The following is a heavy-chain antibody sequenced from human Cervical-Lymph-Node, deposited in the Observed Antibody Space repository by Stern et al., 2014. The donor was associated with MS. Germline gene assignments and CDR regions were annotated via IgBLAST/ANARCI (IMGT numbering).Heavy chain of an antibody. Sequence: EVQLVESGGGLIQPGGSLRLSCVASGFSVSSVYMRWVRQAPGKGLECVSVTYSDGTTYYMDSVKGRFTISRENSKNTLYLQMNSLRAEDTAMYFCARAHYDPFDSWGQGTLVTVSS. V-gene: IGHV3-53*01. J-gene: IGHJ4*02. CDR2: TYSDGTT. CDR1: GFSVSSVY. CDR3: ARAHYDPFDS. D-gene: IGHD5-12*01.